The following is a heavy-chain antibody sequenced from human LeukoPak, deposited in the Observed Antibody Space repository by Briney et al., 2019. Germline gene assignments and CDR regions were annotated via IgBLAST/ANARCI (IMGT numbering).Heavy chain of an antibody. V-gene: IGHV3-30*18. CDR3: AKDGLAYCGGDCYTWRNWYFDL. D-gene: IGHD2-21*02. Sequence: GSLRLSCAASGFTFSSYGMHWVRQAPGKGLEWVVVISYDGSKKYYADSVKGRFTISRDNSKNTLVLQVDSLRADDTAVYYCAKDGLAYCGGDCYTWRNWYFDLWGRGTLVTVSS. J-gene: IGHJ2*01. CDR1: GFTFSSYG. CDR2: ISYDGSKK.